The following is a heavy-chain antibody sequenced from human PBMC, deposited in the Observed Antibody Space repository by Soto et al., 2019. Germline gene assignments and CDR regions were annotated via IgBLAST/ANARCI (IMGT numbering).Heavy chain of an antibody. CDR1: GVSITRGGYS. CDR2: IYHSGTT. CDR3: VRAPLGELSSYFEY. Sequence: QLQLQESGSGLVKPSQTLSLTCAVSGVSITRGGYSWSWIRQPPGKGLEWVGYIYHSGTTYYNPSLQSRHTISMDRSKNQFSLKLTSVTAADTAVYYCVRAPLGELSSYFEYWGQGTLVTVSS. J-gene: IGHJ4*02. D-gene: IGHD3-16*02. V-gene: IGHV4-30-2*01.